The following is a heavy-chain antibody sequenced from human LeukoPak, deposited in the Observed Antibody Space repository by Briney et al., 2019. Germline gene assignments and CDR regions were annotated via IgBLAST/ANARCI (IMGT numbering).Heavy chain of an antibody. D-gene: IGHD6-6*01. Sequence: GGSLRLSCAASGFTFSSYAMGWVRQAPWKGLEWVSTISGSAGSTYYAGSVKGRFTISRDTSKNTLYLQMNNLRAEDTAVYYCAQVVEYSSSGNFDYWGQGTLVTVSS. CDR1: GFTFSSYA. J-gene: IGHJ4*02. CDR3: AQVVEYSSSGNFDY. CDR2: ISGSAGST. V-gene: IGHV3-23*01.